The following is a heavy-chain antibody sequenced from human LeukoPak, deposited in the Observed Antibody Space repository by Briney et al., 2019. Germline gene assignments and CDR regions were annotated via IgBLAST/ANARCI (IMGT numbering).Heavy chain of an antibody. CDR2: MYYSGSA. J-gene: IGHJ4*02. CDR3: ARTSLAAVLDY. V-gene: IGHV4-59*01. Sequence: SETLSLTCTVSGASISNYYWSWIRQPPGKGLEWIGSMYYSGSANYNPSLKSRVTTSVDTSKDQFSLKLTSVTAADAAVYYCARTSLAAVLDYWGQGTLVTVSS. CDR1: GASISNYY. D-gene: IGHD6-13*01.